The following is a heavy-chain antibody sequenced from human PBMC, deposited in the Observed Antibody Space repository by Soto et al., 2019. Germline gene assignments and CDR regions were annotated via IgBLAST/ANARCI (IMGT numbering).Heavy chain of an antibody. CDR1: GLNFDDFA. V-gene: IGHV3-9*01. CDR3: AKGRYDFWSPYCFDS. CDR2: ITWNSRVL. D-gene: IGHD3-3*01. J-gene: IGHJ4*02. Sequence: EVQLVESGGRLVQPGRSLRLSCVGTGLNFDDFAMHWVRQAPGKGLEWVSGITWNSRVLAYADSVKGRFTISRDNARNSLYQQMDSLRDEDTALYYCAKGRYDFWSPYCFDSWGQGTLVTVSS.